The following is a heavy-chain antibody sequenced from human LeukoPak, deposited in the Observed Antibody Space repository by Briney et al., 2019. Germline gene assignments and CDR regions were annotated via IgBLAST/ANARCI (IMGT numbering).Heavy chain of an antibody. J-gene: IGHJ4*02. CDR1: GGSISAYY. V-gene: IGHV4-59*01. Sequence: TSETLSLTCTVSGGSISAYYWSWIRQPPGKGLEWIGYIHYSGTTNYYPSLKSRVTIALDTSKNQFSLKLNSVTAADTAVYYCARWGRGTFDYWGQGTLVTVSS. CDR2: IHYSGTT. CDR3: ARWGRGTFDY. D-gene: IGHD1-1*01.